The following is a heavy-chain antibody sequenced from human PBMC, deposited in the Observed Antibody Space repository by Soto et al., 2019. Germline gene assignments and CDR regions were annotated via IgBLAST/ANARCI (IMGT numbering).Heavy chain of an antibody. D-gene: IGHD3-22*01. CDR1: GGSFSGYY. V-gene: IGHV4-34*01. CDR2: INHSGST. Sequence: SETLSLTCAVYGGSFSGYYWSWIRQPPGKGLEWIGEINHSGSTNYNPSLKSRVTISVDTSKNQFSLKLSSVTAADTAVYYCATGRYYYDSSGYWLKGRWFDPWGQGTLVTVSS. J-gene: IGHJ5*02. CDR3: ATGRYYYDSSGYWLKGRWFDP.